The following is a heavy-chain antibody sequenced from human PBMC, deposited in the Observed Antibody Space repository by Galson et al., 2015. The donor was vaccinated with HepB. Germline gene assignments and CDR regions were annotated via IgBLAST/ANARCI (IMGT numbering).Heavy chain of an antibody. Sequence: SVKVSCKASGYTFTSYAMNWVRQAPGQGLEWMGWINTNTGNPTYAQGLTGRFVFSLDTSVSTAYLQISSLKAEDTAVYYCAREAYDSSGYYTIKYNWFDPWGQGTLVTVSS. CDR3: AREAYDSSGYYTIKYNWFDP. CDR2: INTNTGNP. J-gene: IGHJ5*02. D-gene: IGHD3-22*01. CDR1: GYTFTSYA. V-gene: IGHV7-4-1*02.